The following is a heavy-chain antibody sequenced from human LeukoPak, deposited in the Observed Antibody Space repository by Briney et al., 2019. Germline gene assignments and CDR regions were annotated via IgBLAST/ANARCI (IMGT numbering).Heavy chain of an antibody. Sequence: GEYVLLSCKVSGYSCTNYWIGWVRQMPGKGLEWMGIIYPGDSDSDTKYSPSFQGQVTIPADKSINTAYLQWSSLKASDTAIYYCARPNRGSLSDYWGQGTLVTVSS. CDR2: IYPGDSDSDT. CDR3: ARPNRGSLSDY. D-gene: IGHD1-14*01. V-gene: IGHV5-51*01. CDR1: GYSCTNYW. J-gene: IGHJ4*02.